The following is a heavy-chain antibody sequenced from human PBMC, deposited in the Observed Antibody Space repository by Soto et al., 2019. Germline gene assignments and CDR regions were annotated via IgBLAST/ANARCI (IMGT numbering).Heavy chain of an antibody. V-gene: IGHV1-69*01. CDR2: IIPIFGTA. CDR3: ASGFYCSGGSCYYYYGMDV. Sequence: QVQLVQSGAEVKKPGSSVKVSCKASGGTFSSYAISWVRQDPGQGLEWMGGIIPIFGTANYAQKFQGRVTITADESTSTAYMELSSLRSEDTAVYYCASGFYCSGGSCYYYYGMDVWGQGTTVTVSS. J-gene: IGHJ6*02. D-gene: IGHD2-15*01. CDR1: GGTFSSYA.